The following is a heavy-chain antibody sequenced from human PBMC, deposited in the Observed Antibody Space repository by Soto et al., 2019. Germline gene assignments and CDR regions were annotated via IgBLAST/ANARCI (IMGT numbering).Heavy chain of an antibody. Sequence: ASVKVSCKASGGTFSSYAISWVRQAPGQGLEWMGGIIPIFGTANYAQKFQGRVTITADESTSTAYMELSSLRSEDTAVYYCAIGSHYYDSSGYPARPYYYGMDVWGQGTTVTVSS. V-gene: IGHV1-69*13. D-gene: IGHD3-22*01. CDR1: GGTFSSYA. CDR2: IIPIFGTA. J-gene: IGHJ6*02. CDR3: AIGSHYYDSSGYPARPYYYGMDV.